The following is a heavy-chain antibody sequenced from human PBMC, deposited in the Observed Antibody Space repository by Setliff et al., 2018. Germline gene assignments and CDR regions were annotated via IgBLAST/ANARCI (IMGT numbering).Heavy chain of an antibody. CDR3: TTAPLAAASTC. CDR1: GFTFSNAW. CDR2: IKSKTDGGTT. Sequence: TGGSLRLSCAASGFTFSNAWMSWVRQAPGKGLEWVGRIKSKTDGGTTDYAAPVKGRFTISRDDSKNTLYLQMNSLKTEDTAVYYYTTAPLAAASTCWGQGTLVTVSS. J-gene: IGHJ4*02. D-gene: IGHD6-13*01. V-gene: IGHV3-15*01.